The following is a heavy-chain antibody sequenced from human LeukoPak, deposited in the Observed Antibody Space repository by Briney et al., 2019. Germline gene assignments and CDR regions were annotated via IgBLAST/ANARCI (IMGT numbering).Heavy chain of an antibody. CDR2: IYTSGST. V-gene: IGHV4-4*07. J-gene: IGHJ5*02. D-gene: IGHD2-2*01. CDR1: GGSISSYY. CDR3: ARDTVYCSSTSCYGWFDP. Sequence: KPSETLSLTCTVSGGSISSYYWSWIRQPAGKGLEWIGRIYTSGSTNYNPSLKSRVTMSVDTSKNQFSLKLSSVTAADTAVYYCARDTVYCSSTSCYGWFDPWGQGTLVTVSS.